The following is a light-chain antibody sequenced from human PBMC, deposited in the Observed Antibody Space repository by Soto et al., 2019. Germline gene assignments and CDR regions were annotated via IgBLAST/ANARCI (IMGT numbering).Light chain of an antibody. CDR1: QSVNSN. Sequence: EIVMTQSPATLSVSPGEGATLSCRASQSVNSNLAWYQQKPGQAPRLLIYGASTRATGSPARFSGSGSGTEFALTISSLQSEDFAFYYCQQYNNWPRTFGQGTKVEIK. V-gene: IGKV3-15*01. CDR3: QQYNNWPRT. CDR2: GAS. J-gene: IGKJ1*01.